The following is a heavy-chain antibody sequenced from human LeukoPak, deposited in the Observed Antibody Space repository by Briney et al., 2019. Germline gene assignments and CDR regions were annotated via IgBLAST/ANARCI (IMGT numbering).Heavy chain of an antibody. J-gene: IGHJ4*02. CDR2: IYYSGST. CDR3: ARVRYYYGSGSYYRTFDY. V-gene: IGHV4-39*07. CDR1: GGSISSSSYY. D-gene: IGHD3-10*01. Sequence: PSETLSLTCTVSGGSISSSSYYWGWIRQPPGKGLEWIGSIYYSGSTYYNPSLKSRVTISVDTSKNQFSLKLSSVTAADTAVYYCARVRYYYGSGSYYRTFDYWGQGTLVTVSS.